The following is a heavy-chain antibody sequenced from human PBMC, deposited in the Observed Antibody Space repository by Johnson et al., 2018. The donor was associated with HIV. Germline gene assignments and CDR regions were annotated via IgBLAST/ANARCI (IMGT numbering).Heavy chain of an antibody. CDR2: ISYDGSNN. J-gene: IGHJ3*01. CDR3: ARDGESEQLQLGDAFDV. CDR1: GFTFSSYA. Sequence: QVQLVESGGGVVQPGRSLRLSCAASGFTFSSYAMHWVRQAPGKGLEWVAVISYDGSNNYYAASVNGRFTISRDNSKNTLYLQMNRLRAEDTAMYYCARDGESEQLQLGDAFDVWGQGTMITV. V-gene: IGHV3-30*04. D-gene: IGHD6-13*01.